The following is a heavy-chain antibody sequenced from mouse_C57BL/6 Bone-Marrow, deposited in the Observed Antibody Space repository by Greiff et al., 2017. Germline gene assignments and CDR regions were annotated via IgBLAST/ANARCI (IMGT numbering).Heavy chain of an antibody. CDR3: ARGGDYYGSSPPFAY. CDR2: INPNYGTT. J-gene: IGHJ3*01. Sequence: VQLKESGPELVKPGASVKISCKASGYSFTDYNMNWVKQSNGKSLEWIGVINPNYGTTSYNQKFKGKATLTVDQSSSTAYMQLNSLTSEDSAVYYCARGGDYYGSSPPFAYWGQGTLVTVSA. D-gene: IGHD1-1*01. CDR1: GYSFTDYN. V-gene: IGHV1-39*01.